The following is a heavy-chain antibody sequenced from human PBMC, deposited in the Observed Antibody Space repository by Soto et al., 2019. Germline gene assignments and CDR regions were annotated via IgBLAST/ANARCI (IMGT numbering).Heavy chain of an antibody. V-gene: IGHV3-30*03. CDR3: ARSRDGYSFYFYYGMDG. D-gene: IGHD4-4*01. CDR2: ILHDGSAE. J-gene: IGHJ6*02. Sequence: QVQLVESGGGVVQPGRSLRLSCAASGFTFTSYDMHWVRQAPGKGLEWMALILHDGSAEYYADFVKGRFTISRDNSKNTLYLQMNSLTAEDTAVYYCARSRDGYSFYFYYGMDGWGQGTTVTVSS. CDR1: GFTFTSYD.